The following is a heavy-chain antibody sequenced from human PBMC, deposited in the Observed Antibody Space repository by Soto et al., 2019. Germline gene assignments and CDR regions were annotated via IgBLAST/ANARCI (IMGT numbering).Heavy chain of an antibody. CDR1: GGSIRSYY. CDR2: IYYSGST. J-gene: IGHJ4*02. CDR3: ARDSTGSGSHCLDF. V-gene: IGHV4-59*12. Sequence: PSETLSLTCTASGGSIRSYYWSWIRQPPGKGLEWIGYIYYSGSTDYNPSLKSRVTISVDTSKQQFSLKLSSVTAADAAVYYCARDSTGSGSHCLDFCGQGTRVTVSS. D-gene: IGHD3-10*01.